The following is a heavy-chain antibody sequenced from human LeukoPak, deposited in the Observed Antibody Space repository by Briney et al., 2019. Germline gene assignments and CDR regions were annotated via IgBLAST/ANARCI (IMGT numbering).Heavy chain of an antibody. CDR3: ARGTYGDYASGVDY. V-gene: IGHV4-61*02. CDR2: IYTSGST. CDR1: GGSISSGSYY. Sequence: SQTLSLTCTVSGGSISSGSYYWSWIRQPAGKGLEWIGRIYTSGSTYYNPSLKSRVTISVDTSKNQFSLKLSSVTAADTAVYYCARGTYGDYASGVDYWGQGTLVTVSS. J-gene: IGHJ4*02. D-gene: IGHD4-17*01.